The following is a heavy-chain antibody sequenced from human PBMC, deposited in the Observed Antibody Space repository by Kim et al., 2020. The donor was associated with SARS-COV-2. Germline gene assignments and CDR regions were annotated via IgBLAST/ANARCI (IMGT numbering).Heavy chain of an antibody. D-gene: IGHD3-16*02. Sequence: SETLSLTCTVSGGSINSGSYYWGWIRQPPGKGLEWIGNIYYSGSTYYSPSLKSRVTISLDTSKNRLSLKLSSVTATDTAVYYCARQTVSLFYAMDVWGQGTTVTVSS. V-gene: IGHV4-39*01. CDR3: ARQTVSLFYAMDV. CDR2: IYYSGST. J-gene: IGHJ6*02. CDR1: GGSINSGSYY.